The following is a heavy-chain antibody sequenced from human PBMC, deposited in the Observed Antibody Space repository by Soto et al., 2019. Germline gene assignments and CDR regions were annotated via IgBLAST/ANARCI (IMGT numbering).Heavy chain of an antibody. J-gene: IGHJ4*01. V-gene: IGHV3-30-3*01. Sequence: HPGGSLRLSCTASGFMFSAYAMLWVRQAPGKGLEWVAAMSYDGTNTYYADSLKGRFTISRDNSKNTLFLQMSSLTADDSAVYYCARDPSPYTSGWYGIDFWGLGTLVTVPQ. CDR3: ARDPSPYTSGWYGIDF. D-gene: IGHD6-19*01. CDR2: MSYDGTNT. CDR1: GFMFSAYA.